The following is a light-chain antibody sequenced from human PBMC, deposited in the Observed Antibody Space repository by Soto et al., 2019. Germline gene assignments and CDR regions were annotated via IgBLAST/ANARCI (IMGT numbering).Light chain of an antibody. Sequence: IQMTQSPSTLSGSVGDRVTITCRASQTISSWLAWYQQNPGKAPKLLIYKASTLKSGVPSRFSGSGSGTEFPLTISSLQPDDFATYYCQHYNSYSEAFGQGTKVDIK. CDR1: QTISSW. CDR3: QHYNSYSEA. J-gene: IGKJ1*01. CDR2: KAS. V-gene: IGKV1-5*03.